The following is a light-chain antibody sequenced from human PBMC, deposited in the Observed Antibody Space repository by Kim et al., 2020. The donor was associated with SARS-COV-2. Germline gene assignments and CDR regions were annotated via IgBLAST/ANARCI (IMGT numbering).Light chain of an antibody. CDR3: QAWDSSPAVV. V-gene: IGLV3-1*01. Sequence: SYELTQPPSVSVSPGQTASITCSGNELGYKYTSWYQQKPGQSPVLVMYQDSKRPSGIPERFSGSNSGNTATLTISGTQAMDEADYYCQAWDSSPAVVFGG. CDR1: ELGYKY. CDR2: QDS. J-gene: IGLJ2*01.